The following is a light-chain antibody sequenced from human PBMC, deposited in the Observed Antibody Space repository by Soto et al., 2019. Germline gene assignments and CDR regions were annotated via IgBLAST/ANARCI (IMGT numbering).Light chain of an antibody. CDR3: QQYDNLLPIT. J-gene: IGKJ5*01. V-gene: IGKV1-33*01. CDR1: QDISKT. Sequence: IQMTQSPSSLSASVGDRVTITCQASQDISKTLNWYQQKPGKAPKLLIYDASSLQTGVPSRFSGSGSATHSTFTISSLQPEDIATYYCQQYDNLLPITFGQGTRLEIK. CDR2: DAS.